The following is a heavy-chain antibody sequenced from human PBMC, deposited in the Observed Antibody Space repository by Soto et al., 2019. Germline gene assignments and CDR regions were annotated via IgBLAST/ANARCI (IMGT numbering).Heavy chain of an antibody. CDR3: ARGGFLEWLPSDY. V-gene: IGHV3-30-3*01. CDR1: GFTFSSYA. J-gene: IGHJ4*02. CDR2: ISYDGSNK. D-gene: IGHD3-3*01. Sequence: QVQLVESGGGVVQPGRSLRLSCAASGFTFSSYAMHWVRQAPGKGLEWVAVISYDGSNKYYADSVKGRFTISGDNSKNTLYLQMNSLRAEDTAVYYCARGGFLEWLPSDYWGQGTLVTVSS.